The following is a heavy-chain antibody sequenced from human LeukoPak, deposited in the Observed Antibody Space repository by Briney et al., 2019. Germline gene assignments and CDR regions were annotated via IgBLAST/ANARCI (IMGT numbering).Heavy chain of an antibody. CDR2: IYPGDSDT. CDR1: GYNFTKFW. J-gene: IGHJ4*02. Sequence: GESLKISCKASGYNFTKFWIGWVRQMPGEGLEWMGIIYPGDSDTRYSPSFEGQVTISADKSISTAYLQWRSLKASDTAMYYCARGGGHGYSFVYWGQRTLVTVSS. D-gene: IGHD5-24*01. CDR3: ARGGGHGYSFVY. V-gene: IGHV5-51*01.